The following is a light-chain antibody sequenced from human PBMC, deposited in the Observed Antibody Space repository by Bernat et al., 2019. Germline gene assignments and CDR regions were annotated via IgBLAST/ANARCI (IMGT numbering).Light chain of an antibody. CDR1: SSDVGGYNY. V-gene: IGLV2-14*03. Sequence: QSALTQPASVSGSPGQSITNSCTGTSSDVGGYNYVSWYQQHPGRAPKLMIYDVRDRPSGISNRFSGSKSGNTASLTISGLLDEDEADYYCSSYTSSSTLVFGGGTRLTVL. CDR3: SSYTSSSTLV. J-gene: IGLJ3*02. CDR2: DVR.